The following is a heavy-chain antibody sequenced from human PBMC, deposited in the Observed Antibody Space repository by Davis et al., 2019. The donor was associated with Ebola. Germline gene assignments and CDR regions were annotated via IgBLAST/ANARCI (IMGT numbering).Heavy chain of an antibody. D-gene: IGHD2-2*01. Sequence: SETLSLTCAVYGGSFSGYYWSWIRQTPGKGLEWIGEINHSGSTNYNPSLKSRVTISVDTSKNQFSLKLSSVTAADTAVYYCARRPAIYYYYYGMDVWGQGTTVTVSS. J-gene: IGHJ6*02. CDR2: INHSGST. CDR1: GGSFSGYY. V-gene: IGHV4-34*01. CDR3: ARRPAIYYYYYGMDV.